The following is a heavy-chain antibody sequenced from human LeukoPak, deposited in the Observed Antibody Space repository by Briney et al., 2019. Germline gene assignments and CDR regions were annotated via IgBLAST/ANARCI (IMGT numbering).Heavy chain of an antibody. CDR1: GFTFSNYA. Sequence: PGASLRLSCAASGFTFSNYAMSWVRQAPGKGLEWVSGIGRRDRGTYYADSVKGRFTVSRDDPKNTLYLQMNTLRVEDTAVYYCAKWGDYDILTGYYDSDYWGHRTLVTVSS. CDR3: AKWGDYDILTGYYDSDY. CDR2: IGRRDRGT. J-gene: IGHJ4*01. D-gene: IGHD3-9*01. V-gene: IGHV3-23*01.